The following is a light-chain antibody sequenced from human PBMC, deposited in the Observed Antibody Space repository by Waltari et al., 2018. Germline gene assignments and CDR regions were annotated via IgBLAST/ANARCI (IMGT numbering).Light chain of an antibody. J-gene: IGLJ3*02. Sequence: QLVLTQSPSASASLGASAKLTCTLSSGHSSNIIAWHQQQPGKGPRYLMRVNSDGSHSKGDEFPERFSGSSAGAERYLTISSLHADDEADYYCQTGGHGTWVFGGGTKLTVL. CDR2: VNSDGSH. CDR1: SGHSSNI. CDR3: QTGGHGTWV. V-gene: IGLV4-69*01.